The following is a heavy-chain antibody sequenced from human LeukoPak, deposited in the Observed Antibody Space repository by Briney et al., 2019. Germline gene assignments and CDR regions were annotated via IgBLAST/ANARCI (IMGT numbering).Heavy chain of an antibody. D-gene: IGHD3-10*01. CDR3: ARAPRRSYYGSGSYSGYFDY. J-gene: IGHJ4*02. CDR2: INHSGST. V-gene: IGHV4-34*01. CDR1: GGSFSGYY. Sequence: PSETLSLTRAVYGGSFSGYYWSWIRQPPGKGLEWIGEINHSGSTNYNPSLKSRVTISVDTSKNQFSLKLSSVTAADTAVYYCARAPRRSYYGSGSYSGYFDYWGQGTLVTVSS.